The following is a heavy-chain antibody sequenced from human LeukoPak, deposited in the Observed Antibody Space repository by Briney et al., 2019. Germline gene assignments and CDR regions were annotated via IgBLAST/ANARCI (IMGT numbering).Heavy chain of an antibody. V-gene: IGHV1-69*06. CDR3: ARVAQHGTAGVRGVMPYDY. CDR2: IIPIFGTA. J-gene: IGHJ4*02. CDR1: VGTFSSYA. D-gene: IGHD3-10*01. Sequence: AAVKVSCKASVGTFSSYAISWVRQAPEQGLEWMGRIIPIFGTANYAQKFQGRVTITADKSTSTAYMELSRLRSEDTAVYYCARVAQHGTAGVRGVMPYDYWGQGTLVTVSS.